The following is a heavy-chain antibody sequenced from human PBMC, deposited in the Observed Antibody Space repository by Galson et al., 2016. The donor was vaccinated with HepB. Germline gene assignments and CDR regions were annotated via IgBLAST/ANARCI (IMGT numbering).Heavy chain of an antibody. D-gene: IGHD3-16*02. CDR2: ISSSNTYI. V-gene: IGHV3-21*01. CDR3: ARDNSYRRAFDY. Sequence: SLRLSCAASGFSFSIYSMNWVRQAPGKGLEWVSSISSSNTYIDYADSVKGRFTISRDNAKNSLYLQMNSLRAEDTAVYYCARDNSYRRAFDYWGQGTLVTVSS. J-gene: IGHJ4*02. CDR1: GFSFSIYS.